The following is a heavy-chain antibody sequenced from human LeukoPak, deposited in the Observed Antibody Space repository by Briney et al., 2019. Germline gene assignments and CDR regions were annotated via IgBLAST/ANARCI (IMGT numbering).Heavy chain of an antibody. V-gene: IGHV3-11*01. J-gene: IGHJ4*02. CDR2: ISSSGSTI. D-gene: IGHD6-13*01. Sequence: GGSLRLSCAASGFTFSDYYMSWIRQGPGKGLERVSYISSSGSTIYYADSVKGRFTISRDNAKNSLYLQMNSLRAEDTAVYYCASTYSSSWYVYWGQGTLVTVSS. CDR3: ASTYSSSWYVY. CDR1: GFTFSDYY.